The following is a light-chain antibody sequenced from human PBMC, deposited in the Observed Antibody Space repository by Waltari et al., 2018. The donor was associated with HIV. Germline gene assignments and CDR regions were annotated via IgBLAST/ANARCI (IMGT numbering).Light chain of an antibody. CDR1: QFGRKS. CDR3: QVWDITSDRPV. Sequence: SYVRTQPLSVSVAPGQAATISSGGNQFGRKSSHWYQQKPVQAPVLVISDDGDRPSGIPERFSGSNSGNTATLTIARVEAGDEAHYYCQVWDITSDRPVFGGGTKLTVL. V-gene: IGLV3-21*02. J-gene: IGLJ2*01. CDR2: DDG.